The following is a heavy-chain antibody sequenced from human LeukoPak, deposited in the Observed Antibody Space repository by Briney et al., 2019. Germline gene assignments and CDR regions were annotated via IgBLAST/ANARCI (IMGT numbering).Heavy chain of an antibody. CDR2: ISRSGGST. CDR3: AKGSLGRTDYGDYGPYGMDV. D-gene: IGHD4-17*01. J-gene: IGHJ6*02. CDR1: GFTFSSYA. V-gene: IGHV3-23*01. Sequence: PGGSLRLSCAASGFTFSSYAMSWVRQAPGKGLEWVSAISRSGGSTYYGDSVKGRFTVSRDNSKNTLYLQMNSLRAEDTAVYSCAKGSLGRTDYGDYGPYGMDVWGQGTTVTVSS.